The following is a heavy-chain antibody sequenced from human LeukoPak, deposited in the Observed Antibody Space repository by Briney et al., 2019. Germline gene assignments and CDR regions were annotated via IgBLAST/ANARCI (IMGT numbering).Heavy chain of an antibody. CDR3: ARVLQDGYSSGWTFDY. CDR2: INPSGGST. D-gene: IGHD6-19*01. CDR1: GYTFTSYY. J-gene: IGHJ4*02. V-gene: IGHV1-46*03. Sequence: ASVKVSRKASGYTFTSYYMHWVRQAPGQGLEWMGIINPSGGSTSYAQKFQGRVTMTRDTSTSTVYMKLSSLRSEDTAVYYCARVLQDGYSSGWTFDYWGQGTLVTVSS.